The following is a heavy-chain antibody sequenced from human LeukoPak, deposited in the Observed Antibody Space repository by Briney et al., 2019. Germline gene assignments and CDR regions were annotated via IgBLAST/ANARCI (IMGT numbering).Heavy chain of an antibody. CDR3: ARALRTMVRGVIGSFDY. D-gene: IGHD3-10*01. V-gene: IGHV3-7*01. CDR2: IKQDGSEK. Sequence: GGSLRLSCAASGFTFSSYWMSWVRQAPGKGLEWVANIKQDGSEKYYVDSVKGRFTISRDNAKNSLYLQMNSLRAEDTAVYYCARALRTMVRGVIGSFDYWGQGTLVTVSS. J-gene: IGHJ4*02. CDR1: GFTFSSYW.